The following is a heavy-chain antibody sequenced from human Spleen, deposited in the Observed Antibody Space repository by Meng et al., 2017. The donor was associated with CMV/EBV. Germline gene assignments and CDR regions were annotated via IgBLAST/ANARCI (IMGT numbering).Heavy chain of an antibody. V-gene: IGHV3-30*09. J-gene: IGHJ6*02. Sequence: GGSLRLSCAASGFTFSSYAMHWVRQAPGKGLEWVAVISYDGSNKYYADSVKGRFDISRDNAKNSLNLQMSNLRAEDTGVYYCARGWQCTSTSCYSDISYYYGMDVWGQGTTVTVSS. CDR3: ARGWQCTSTSCYSDISYYYGMDV. D-gene: IGHD2-2*01. CDR2: ISYDGSNK. CDR1: GFTFSSYA.